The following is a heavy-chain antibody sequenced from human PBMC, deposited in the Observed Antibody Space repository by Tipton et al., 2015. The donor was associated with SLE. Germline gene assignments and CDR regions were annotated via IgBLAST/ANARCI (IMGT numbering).Heavy chain of an antibody. Sequence: QVQLVQSGAEVKKPGASVKVSCKASGYTFTGYYMHWVRQAPGQGLEWMGRINPNSGGTNYAQKFQGRVTMTRDTSISTAYMELSRLRSDDTAVYYCARERTVGSGKGWFDPWGQGTLVTVSS. CDR1: GYTFTGYY. V-gene: IGHV1-2*06. J-gene: IGHJ5*02. CDR3: ARERTVGSGKGWFDP. CDR2: INPNSGGT. D-gene: IGHD3-10*01.